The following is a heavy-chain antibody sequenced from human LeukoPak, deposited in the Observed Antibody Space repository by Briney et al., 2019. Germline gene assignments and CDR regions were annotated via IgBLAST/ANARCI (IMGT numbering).Heavy chain of an antibody. Sequence: QSGGSLRLSCAASGFTFSSYSMNWVRQAPGKGLEWISYISLSSGTIYYADSVKGRFTISRGNGKNSLYLQMSSLRDEDTAVYYCARDRGYCSGGSCYTYYFDYWGQGTLVTVSS. CDR3: ARDRGYCSGGSCYTYYFDY. CDR1: GFTFSSYS. V-gene: IGHV3-48*02. CDR2: ISLSSGTI. D-gene: IGHD2-15*01. J-gene: IGHJ4*02.